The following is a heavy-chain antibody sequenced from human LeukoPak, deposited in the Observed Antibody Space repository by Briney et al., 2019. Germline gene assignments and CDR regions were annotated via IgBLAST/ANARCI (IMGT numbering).Heavy chain of an antibody. D-gene: IGHD6-13*01. J-gene: IGHJ6*02. Sequence: SETLSLTCAVYGGSFSGYYWSWIRQPPGKGLEWIGEINHSGSTNYNPSLKSRVTISVDTSKNQFSLKLSSVTAADTAVYYCARHQSIAAAGLPADYGMDVWGQGTTVTVSS. CDR3: ARHQSIAAAGLPADYGMDV. CDR2: INHSGST. CDR1: GGSFSGYY. V-gene: IGHV4-34*01.